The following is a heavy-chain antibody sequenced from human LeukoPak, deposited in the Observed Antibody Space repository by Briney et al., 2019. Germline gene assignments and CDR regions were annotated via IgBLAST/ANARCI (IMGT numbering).Heavy chain of an antibody. J-gene: IGHJ4*01. CDR3: ARPRVRGVIIRGFDY. V-gene: IGHV4-39*07. Sequence: SETLSLTCTVSGGSISSSSYYWGWIRQPPGKGLEWIGSIYCSGSTYYNPSLKSRVTISVDTSKNQFSLKLSSVTAADTAVYYCARPRVRGVIIRGFDYWGQGTLVTVSS. D-gene: IGHD3-10*01. CDR1: GGSISSSSYY. CDR2: IYCSGST.